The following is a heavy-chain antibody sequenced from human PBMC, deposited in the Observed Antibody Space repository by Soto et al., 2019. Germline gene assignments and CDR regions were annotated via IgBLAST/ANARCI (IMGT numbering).Heavy chain of an antibody. CDR2: IYSGGST. V-gene: IGHV3-66*01. CDR3: AREGGYSYGGGYYYYYGMDV. CDR1: GFTVSSNY. D-gene: IGHD5-18*01. J-gene: IGHJ6*02. Sequence: EVQLVESGGGLVQPGGSLRLSCAASGFTVSSNYMSWVRQAPGKGLEWVSVIYSGGSTYYADSVKGRFTISRDNSKNTLYRQMNSLRAEDTAVYYCAREGGYSYGGGYYYYYGMDVWGQGTKVTVSS.